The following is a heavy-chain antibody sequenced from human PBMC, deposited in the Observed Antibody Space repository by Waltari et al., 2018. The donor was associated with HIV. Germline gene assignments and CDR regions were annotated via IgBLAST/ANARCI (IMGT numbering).Heavy chain of an antibody. J-gene: IGHJ3*01. CDR2: IYPGDSDT. CDR1: GYSFANYW. CDR3: ASQMASYRAFDF. D-gene: IGHD3-16*02. Sequence: EVHLVQSGAEVRKPGESLKISCKGSGYSFANYWIAWVRQMPGKGLEWMGIIYPGDSDTRYSPSFQGQVSISADKSINTAFLQWSSLKASDTAIYYCASQMASYRAFDFWGQGTMVTVSS. V-gene: IGHV5-51*01.